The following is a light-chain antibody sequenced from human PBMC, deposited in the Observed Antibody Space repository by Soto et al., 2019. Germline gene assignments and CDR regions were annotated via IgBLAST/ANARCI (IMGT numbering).Light chain of an antibody. CDR1: QSVSSGD. V-gene: IGKV3-20*01. CDR3: LQYGNTPYT. J-gene: IGKJ2*01. Sequence: EIALTQSPGTLSLSPGERATLSCRTSQSVSSGDFAWYQHRPGQAPRLVIYGASTRATGVPDRFSGSGSGTDFTLTISGLEPDDFAVYFCLQYGNTPYTCGQGTKLEMK. CDR2: GAS.